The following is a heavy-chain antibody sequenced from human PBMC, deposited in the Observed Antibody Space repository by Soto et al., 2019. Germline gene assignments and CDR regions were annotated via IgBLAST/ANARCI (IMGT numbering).Heavy chain of an antibody. Sequence: EVQLFESGGGLVQPGGSLRLSFAASGFSFSNYAMSWVRQTPGKGLEWVSSISGSGDSTLSADSVKGQFTISRDNSKNTLYLQMNSLRAEDTAVYYCAKYPSTAAGVLGLWYFDLWGRGTLVTVSS. J-gene: IGHJ2*01. D-gene: IGHD6-13*01. CDR2: ISGSGDST. CDR1: GFSFSNYA. V-gene: IGHV3-23*01. CDR3: AKYPSTAAGVLGLWYFDL.